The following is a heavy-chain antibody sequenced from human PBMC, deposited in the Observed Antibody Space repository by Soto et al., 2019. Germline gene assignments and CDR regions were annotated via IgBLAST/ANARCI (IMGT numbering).Heavy chain of an antibody. CDR2: ISAYNGNT. CDR1: GYTFTSYG. Sequence: ASVKVSCKASGYTFTSYGISWVRQAPGQGLEWMGWISAYNGNTNYAQKLQGRVTMTTDTSTSTAYMELRSLRSDDTAVYYCARDYPYYDFWSGYPYYYGMDVWGQGTTVTVSS. J-gene: IGHJ6*02. V-gene: IGHV1-18*01. CDR3: ARDYPYYDFWSGYPYYYGMDV. D-gene: IGHD3-3*01.